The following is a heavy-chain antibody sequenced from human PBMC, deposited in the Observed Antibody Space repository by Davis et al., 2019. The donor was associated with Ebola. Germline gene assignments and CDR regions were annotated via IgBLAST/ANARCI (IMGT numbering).Heavy chain of an antibody. CDR2: IYTRGDAR. CDR1: GFPFVCYR. J-gene: IGHJ4*02. Sequence: PGGPLRLSFVTSGFPFVCYRCNWFRQTPGTGLEWRAHIYTRGDARVYANSAGRPFTIARDDAANSMPRERDSRKHEDTAVYYCVRDYLFAFDSWGQGTPVTVSS. CDR3: VRDYLFAFDS. V-gene: IGHV3-48*02. D-gene: IGHD3-10*02.